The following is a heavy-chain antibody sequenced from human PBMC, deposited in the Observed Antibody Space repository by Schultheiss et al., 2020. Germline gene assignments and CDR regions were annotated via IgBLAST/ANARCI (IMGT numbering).Heavy chain of an antibody. CDR1: GGSISSGDYY. J-gene: IGHJ4*02. V-gene: IGHV4-30-4*01. D-gene: IGHD5-24*01. Sequence: TLSLTCTVSGGSISSGDYYWSWIRQPPGKGLEWIGYIYYSGSTYYNPSLKSRVTISVDTSKNQFSLKLSSVTAEDTAVYYCATRLYGYNWSGFDYWGQGTLVTVSS. CDR3: ATRLYGYNWSGFDY. CDR2: IYYSGST.